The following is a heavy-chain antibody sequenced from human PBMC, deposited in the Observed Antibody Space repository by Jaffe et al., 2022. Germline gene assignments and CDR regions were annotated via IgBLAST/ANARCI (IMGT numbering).Heavy chain of an antibody. V-gene: IGHV3-49*04. J-gene: IGHJ4*02. D-gene: IGHD6-13*01. CDR3: TRDRPWGYSSSWYYWVPDY. CDR1: GFTFGDYA. Sequence: EVQLVESGGGLVQPGRSLRLSCTASGFTFGDYAMSWVRQAPGKGLEWVGFIRSKAYGGTTEYAASVKGRFTISRDDSKSIAYLQMNSLKTEDTAVYYCTRDRPWGYSSSWYYWVPDYWGQGTLVTVSS. CDR2: IRSKAYGGTT.